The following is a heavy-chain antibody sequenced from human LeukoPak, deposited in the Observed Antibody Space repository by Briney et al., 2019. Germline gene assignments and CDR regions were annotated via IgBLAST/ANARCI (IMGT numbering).Heavy chain of an antibody. CDR3: ARLDGSGSFSRQNFDY. D-gene: IGHD3-10*01. J-gene: IGHJ4*02. CDR2: IFYTGNT. CDR1: GGSISSSSYY. Sequence: PSETLSLTCTVSGGSISSSSYYWGWIRQPPGKGLEWIGSIFYTGNTDCNPSLKSRVTMSVDTSKNQFSLKVRSVTAADTAVYYCARLDGSGSFSRQNFDYWGQGTLVTVSS. V-gene: IGHV4-39*01.